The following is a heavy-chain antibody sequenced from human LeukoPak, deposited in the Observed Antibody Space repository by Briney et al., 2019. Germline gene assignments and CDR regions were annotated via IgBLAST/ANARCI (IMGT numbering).Heavy chain of an antibody. V-gene: IGHV3-74*01. CDR2: INSDGCST. J-gene: IGHJ4*02. D-gene: IGHD1-26*01. CDR3: ARGRVGATQDY. Sequence: PGGSLRLSCAASGFTFSSYWMHWVRQAPGKGLVWVSRINSDGCSTSYADSVKGRFTISRDNAKNTLYLQMNSLRAEDTAVYYCARGRVGATQDYWGQGTLVTVSS. CDR1: GFTFSSYW.